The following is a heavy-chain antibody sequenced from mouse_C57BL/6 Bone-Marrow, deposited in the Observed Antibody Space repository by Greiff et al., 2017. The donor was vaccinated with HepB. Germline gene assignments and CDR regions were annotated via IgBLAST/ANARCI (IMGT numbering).Heavy chain of an antibody. CDR1: GYTFSGYW. CDR3: ARGGGFITTAAY. V-gene: IGHV1-9*01. J-gene: IGHJ3*01. D-gene: IGHD1-1*01. CDR2: ILPGSGST. Sequence: QVQLKQSGAELMKPGASVKLSCKATGYTFSGYWIEWVKQRPGHGLEWIGEILPGSGSTNYNEKFKGKATFTAVTSSNTAYMQLSSLTTEDSAIYYCARGGGFITTAAYWGQGTLVTVSA.